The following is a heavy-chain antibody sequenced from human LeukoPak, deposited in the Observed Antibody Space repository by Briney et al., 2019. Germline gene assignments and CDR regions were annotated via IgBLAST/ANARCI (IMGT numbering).Heavy chain of an antibody. CDR1: GYSFTSYW. CDR2: IYPGDSDT. Sequence: GESLKISCKGSGYSFTSYWIGWVRQMPGKGLEWMGIIYPGDSDTRYSPSFQGQVTISADKSISTAYLQWSSLKASDTAMYYCARQTIPDYYGSGSYYDGWGQGTLVIVSS. J-gene: IGHJ4*02. CDR3: ARQTIPDYYGSGSYYDG. D-gene: IGHD3-10*01. V-gene: IGHV5-51*01.